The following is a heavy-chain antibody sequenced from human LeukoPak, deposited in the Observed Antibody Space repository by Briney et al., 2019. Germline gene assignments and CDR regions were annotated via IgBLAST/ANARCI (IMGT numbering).Heavy chain of an antibody. V-gene: IGHV4-30-2*01. D-gene: IGHD2-2*01. CDR1: GGSISSGGYY. CDR2: IYHSGST. CDR3: ARAVVVPAAIGDWFDP. J-gene: IGHJ5*02. Sequence: SETLSLTCTVSGGSISSGGYYWSWIRQPPGKGLEWIGYIYHSGSTNYNPSLKSRVTISVDTSKNQFSLKLSSVTAADTAVYYCARAVVVPAAIGDWFDPWGQGTLVTVSS.